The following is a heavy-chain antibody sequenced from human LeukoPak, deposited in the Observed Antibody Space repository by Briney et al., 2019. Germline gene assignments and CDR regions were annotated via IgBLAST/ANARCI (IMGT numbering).Heavy chain of an antibody. CDR2: IKQDGSEK. CDR1: GFTFSSYW. Sequence: GGSLRLSCAASGFTFSSYWMSWVRQAPGKGLEWVANIKQDGSEKYYVDSVKGRFTISRDNAKNSLYLQMNSLRAEDTAVYYCARDRDYYDSSGYSNAFDIWGQGTMVTVSS. J-gene: IGHJ3*02. CDR3: ARDRDYYDSSGYSNAFDI. D-gene: IGHD3-22*01. V-gene: IGHV3-7*04.